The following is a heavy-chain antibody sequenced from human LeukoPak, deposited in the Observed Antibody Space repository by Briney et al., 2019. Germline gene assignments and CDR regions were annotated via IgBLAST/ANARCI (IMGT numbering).Heavy chain of an antibody. V-gene: IGHV1-69*13. CDR1: GGTFSSYA. CDR3: ARSTVALGYFDY. D-gene: IGHD4-23*01. J-gene: IGHJ4*02. CDR2: IIPIFGTA. Sequence: SVKVSCKASGGTFSSYAISWVRQAPGQGLEWVGGIIPIFGTANYAQKFQGRVTITADESTSTAYMELSSLRSEDTAVYYCARSTVALGYFDYWGQGTLVTVSS.